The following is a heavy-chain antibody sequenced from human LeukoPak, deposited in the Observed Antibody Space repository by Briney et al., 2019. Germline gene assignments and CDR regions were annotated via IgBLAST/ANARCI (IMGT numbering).Heavy chain of an antibody. J-gene: IGHJ4*02. Sequence: SSETLSLTCTVSGGSISSGGYYWSWIRQHPGKGLEWIGYIYYSGSTHYNLSLKSRVTISVDTSKNQFSLKLSSVTAADTAVYYCAREGGGSSGYKDYWGQGTLVTVSS. V-gene: IGHV4-31*03. CDR2: IYYSGST. CDR1: GGSISSGGYY. CDR3: AREGGGSSGYKDY. D-gene: IGHD3-22*01.